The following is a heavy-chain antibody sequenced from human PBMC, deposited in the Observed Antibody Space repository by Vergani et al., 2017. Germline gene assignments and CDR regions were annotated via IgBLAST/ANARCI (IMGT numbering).Heavy chain of an antibody. CDR3: AREGPYDYVGGSYRLPFDY. V-gene: IGHV4-34*01. Sequence: QVQLQQWGAGLLKPSETLSLTCAVYGGSFSGYYWSWIRQPPGKGLGWIGEINHSGSTNYNPSLTSRVTISVATSKNQISLKLSSVTAADTAVYYWAREGPYDYVGGSYRLPFDYWGQGTLVTVSS. D-gene: IGHD3-16*02. CDR1: GGSFSGYY. J-gene: IGHJ4*02. CDR2: INHSGST.